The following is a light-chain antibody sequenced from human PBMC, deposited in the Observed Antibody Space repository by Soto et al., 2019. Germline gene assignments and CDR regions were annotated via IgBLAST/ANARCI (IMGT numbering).Light chain of an antibody. CDR3: QQYGSSPLT. CDR2: GAS. CDR1: QSVSSSY. V-gene: IGKV3-20*01. Sequence: EIVLTQSPGTLSLSPGERATLSCRASQSVSSSYLAWYQQKPGQAPRLLIYGASSRATGIPDRFSGSGSGTDCTLTISRLEPEDIAVYYCQQYGSSPLTFGGGNKVEIK. J-gene: IGKJ4*01.